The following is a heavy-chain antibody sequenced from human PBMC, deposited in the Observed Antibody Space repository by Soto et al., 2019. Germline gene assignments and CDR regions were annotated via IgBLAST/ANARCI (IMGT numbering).Heavy chain of an antibody. D-gene: IGHD3-10*01. J-gene: IGHJ4*02. Sequence: ASVKVSCKASGYTFTSYYMHWVRQAPGQGLEWMGIINPSGGGTSYAQKFQGRVTMTRDTSTSTVYMELSSLRSEDTAVYYCASGIIWFGELLRGGDFDYWGQGTLVTVSS. CDR3: ASGIIWFGELLRGGDFDY. CDR1: GYTFTSYY. CDR2: INPSGGGT. V-gene: IGHV1-46*03.